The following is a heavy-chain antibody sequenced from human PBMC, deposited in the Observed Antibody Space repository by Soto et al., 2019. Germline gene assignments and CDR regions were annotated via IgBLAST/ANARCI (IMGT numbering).Heavy chain of an antibody. CDR2: IRRKDYGGTT. V-gene: IGHV3-49*04. J-gene: IGHJ4*02. CDR3: ARGYYNSGSYSFDY. D-gene: IGHD3-10*01. Sequence: GGSLRLSCTTSGFTFGDYALSWVRQAPGKGLEWVGFIRRKDYGGTTEYGASVKGRFTISRDDSKSIAYLQLNSLETEDTAVYYCARGYYNSGSYSFDYWGQGTTVTVSS. CDR1: GFTFGDYA.